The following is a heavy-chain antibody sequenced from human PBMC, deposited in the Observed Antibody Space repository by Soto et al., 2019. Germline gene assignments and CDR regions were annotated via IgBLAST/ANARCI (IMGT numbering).Heavy chain of an antibody. J-gene: IGHJ4*02. V-gene: IGHV3-11*01. CDR3: AKSRLAMTTYFAY. Sequence: GGSLRLSCAASGFTFSDFYMTWIRQAPVKGLEWVSYISGGGGTIYYPDSVKGRFTISRDNAKNSLYLQMNSLRDEDTAIYYCAKSRLAMTTYFAYWGQGALVTVSS. CDR1: GFTFSDFY. D-gene: IGHD4-4*01. CDR2: ISGGGGTI.